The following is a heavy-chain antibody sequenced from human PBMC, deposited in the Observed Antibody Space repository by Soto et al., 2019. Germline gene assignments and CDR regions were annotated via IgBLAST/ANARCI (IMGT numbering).Heavy chain of an antibody. J-gene: IGHJ6*02. CDR2: IIPISDTT. V-gene: IGHV1-69*01. Sequence: QVQRVQSGAEVKKPGSSVKVSCKASGGTFSSYASSWVRQAPGQGLEWMGGIIPISDTTNYAQKFQGRVTITADESTSTAYMELSSLRSEDTAVYYCARSHGSSTSLEIYYYYYYGMDVWGQGTTVTVSS. D-gene: IGHD2-2*01. CDR1: GGTFSSYA. CDR3: ARSHGSSTSLEIYYYYYYGMDV.